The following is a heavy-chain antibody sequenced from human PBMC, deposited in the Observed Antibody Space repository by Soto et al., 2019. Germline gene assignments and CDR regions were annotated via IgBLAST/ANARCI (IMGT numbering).Heavy chain of an antibody. CDR1: GYTFTSYG. CDR2: ISAYNGNT. CDR3: ARAGVVGATITFDI. J-gene: IGHJ3*02. V-gene: IGHV1-18*01. Sequence: ASVKVSCKASGYTFTSYGISWVRQAPGQGLEWMGWISAYNGNTNYAQKLQGWVTMTRDTSISTAYMELSRLRSDDTAVYYCARAGVVGATITFDIWGQGTMVTVSS. D-gene: IGHD1-26*01.